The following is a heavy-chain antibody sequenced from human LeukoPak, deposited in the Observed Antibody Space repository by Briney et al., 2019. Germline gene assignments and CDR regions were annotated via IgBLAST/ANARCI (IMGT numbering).Heavy chain of an antibody. J-gene: IGHJ4*02. CDR3: ARDRGPDCSGGSCWDY. D-gene: IGHD2-15*01. CDR2: ISYSGTT. CDR1: GGSISRYS. Sequence: SETLSLTCTLSGGSISRYSWICIPQPPGRGLEWIGYISYSGTTNYNPSLESRVTLSLDTSKNHFSLTLSSVTAADTAVYYCARDRGPDCSGGSCWDYWGQGTQVTVSS. V-gene: IGHV4-59*01.